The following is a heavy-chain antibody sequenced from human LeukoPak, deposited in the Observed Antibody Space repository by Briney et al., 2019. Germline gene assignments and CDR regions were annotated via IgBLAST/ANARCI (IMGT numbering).Heavy chain of an antibody. D-gene: IGHD6-6*01. Sequence: KPSETLSLTCAVYGGSFSGYYWSWIRQPPGKGLEWIGEINHSGSTNYNPSLKSRVTISVDTSKNQFSLKLSSVTAADTAVYYCARGLSIAARRDAGRYFDYWGQGTLVTVSS. CDR1: GGSFSGYY. V-gene: IGHV4-34*01. CDR3: ARGLSIAARRDAGRYFDY. J-gene: IGHJ4*02. CDR2: INHSGST.